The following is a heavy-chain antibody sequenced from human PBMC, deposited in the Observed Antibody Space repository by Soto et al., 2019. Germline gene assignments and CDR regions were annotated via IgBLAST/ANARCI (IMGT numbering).Heavy chain of an antibody. Sequence: EVQLVESGGGLVQPGGSLRLSCAASGFTFSSYWMSWVRHAPGRGLEWVANIKQDGIEKYYVDSVKGRFTITRDNRRNALYLQINSLRAEDTAVYYCATLFGSMCGLGDALDIWGQGTMVTVSS. V-gene: IGHV3-7*01. J-gene: IGHJ3*02. CDR1: GFTFSSYW. CDR3: ATLFGSMCGLGDALDI. CDR2: IKQDGIEK. D-gene: IGHD3-10*02.